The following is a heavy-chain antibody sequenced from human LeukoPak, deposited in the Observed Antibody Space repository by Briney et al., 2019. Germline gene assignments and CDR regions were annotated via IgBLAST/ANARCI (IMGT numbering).Heavy chain of an antibody. V-gene: IGHV3-30*19. J-gene: IGHJ4*02. Sequence: PGRSLRLSCAASGFTFSSYGMHWVRQAPGKGLKWVAVISYDDRNENNNGDSLGGRFIISRDNSLDTLYLQINRLTVEDTGVYFCAREGHGSGRQIDYWGQGTRVTVHS. D-gene: IGHD3-10*01. CDR1: GFTFSSYG. CDR3: AREGHGSGRQIDY. CDR2: ISYDDRNEN.